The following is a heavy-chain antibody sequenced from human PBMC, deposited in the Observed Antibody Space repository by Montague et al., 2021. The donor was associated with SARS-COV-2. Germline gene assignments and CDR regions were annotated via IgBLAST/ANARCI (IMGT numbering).Heavy chain of an antibody. Sequence: PALVKPTQTLTLTRTFSGFSLSTSGMCVSWIRQPPGKALEWLARIGWDDDKYYSTSLKTRLTISKDTSKNQVVLTMTNMDPVDTATYYCARSYYDILTGYYMAFDYWGQGTLVTVSS. CDR2: IGWDDDK. CDR3: ARSYYDILTGYYMAFDY. D-gene: IGHD3-9*01. J-gene: IGHJ4*02. V-gene: IGHV2-70*11. CDR1: GFSLSTSGMC.